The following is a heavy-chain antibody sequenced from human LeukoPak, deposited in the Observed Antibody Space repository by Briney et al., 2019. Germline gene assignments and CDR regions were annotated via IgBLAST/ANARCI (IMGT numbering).Heavy chain of an antibody. Sequence: GGSLRLSCVASGFSLVGHWMSWVRQAPGKGLEWVANINIDASEKYYVDSLKGRFTISRDDAKNSLYLQIHNLRAEDTALYYCARGFALDLWGQGTVVAVAS. CDR2: INIDASEK. CDR1: GFSLVGHW. CDR3: ARGFALDL. V-gene: IGHV3-7*01. D-gene: IGHD3-16*01. J-gene: IGHJ5*02.